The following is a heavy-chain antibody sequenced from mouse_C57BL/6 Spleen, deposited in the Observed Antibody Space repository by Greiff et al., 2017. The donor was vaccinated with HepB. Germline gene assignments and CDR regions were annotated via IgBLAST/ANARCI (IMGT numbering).Heavy chain of an antibody. Sequence: QVQLKQPGAELVRPGSSVKLSCKASGYTFTSYWMDWVKQRPGQGLEWIGNIYPSDSETHYNQKFKDKATLTVDKSSSTAYMQLSSLTSEDSAVYYCERGSSGYRYYFDYWGQGTTLTVSS. J-gene: IGHJ2*01. CDR1: GYTFTSYW. D-gene: IGHD3-2*02. V-gene: IGHV1-61*01. CDR3: ERGSSGYRYYFDY. CDR2: IYPSDSET.